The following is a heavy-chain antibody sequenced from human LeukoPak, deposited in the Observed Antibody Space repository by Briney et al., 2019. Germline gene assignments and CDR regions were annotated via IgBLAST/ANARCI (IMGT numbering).Heavy chain of an antibody. Sequence: PGGSLRLSCAASGFAFSTYSMIWVRQAPGKGLEWVSSISSTSAYIYYADSLKGRFTIPRDNAKNSLYLQTNSLRAEDTAVYYCARGGYSHGRYYYYMDVWGIGTAVTVSS. D-gene: IGHD5-18*01. CDR3: ARGGYSHGRYYYYMDV. J-gene: IGHJ6*03. V-gene: IGHV3-21*06. CDR2: ISSTSAYI. CDR1: GFAFSTYS.